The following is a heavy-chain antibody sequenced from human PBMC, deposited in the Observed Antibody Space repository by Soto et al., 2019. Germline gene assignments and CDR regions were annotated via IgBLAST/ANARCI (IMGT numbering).Heavy chain of an antibody. CDR1: GFTFSSYG. V-gene: IGHV3-30*18. D-gene: IGHD3-3*01. J-gene: IGHJ6*02. Sequence: QVQLVESGGGVVQPGRSLRLSCAASGFTFSSYGMHWVRQAPGKGLEWVAVISYDGSNKYYADSVKGRFTISRDNSKNRLYLQMSRGRGEDTAVYYCAKGVLRFLEWLAFYGMDVWGQGTTVTVSS. CDR3: AKGVLRFLEWLAFYGMDV. CDR2: ISYDGSNK.